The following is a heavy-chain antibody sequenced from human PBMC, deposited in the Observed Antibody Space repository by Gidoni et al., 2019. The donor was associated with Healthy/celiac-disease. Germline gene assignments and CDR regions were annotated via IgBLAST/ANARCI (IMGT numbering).Heavy chain of an antibody. Sequence: EVQLSESGGGLVQPEGSLRLSCAAHGFTFSSYWMNWVRQAPGKGLVWVSRINRDGSSTSYADSVKGRFTISRDNAKNTLYLQMNSLRAEDTAVYYCARDRSRFLVTVGMDVWGQGTTVTVSS. J-gene: IGHJ6*02. CDR1: GFTFSSYW. CDR3: ARDRSRFLVTVGMDV. D-gene: IGHD3-3*01. V-gene: IGHV3-74*01. CDR2: INRDGSST.